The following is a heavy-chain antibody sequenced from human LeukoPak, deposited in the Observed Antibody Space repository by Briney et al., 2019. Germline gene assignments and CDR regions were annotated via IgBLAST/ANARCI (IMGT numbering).Heavy chain of an antibody. V-gene: IGHV3-74*03. CDR2: IKSDGSNT. D-gene: IGHD6-13*01. CDR3: VRDVPQQNFDC. J-gene: IGHJ4*02. CDR1: GFTFSSYW. Sequence: PGGSLRLSCAASGFTFSSYWMHWVRQAPGKGLVWVSRIKSDGSNTKYADSVKGRFSISRDNAKNTLYLQMNSLRAEDTAVYYCVRDVPQQNFDCWGQGILVTVSS.